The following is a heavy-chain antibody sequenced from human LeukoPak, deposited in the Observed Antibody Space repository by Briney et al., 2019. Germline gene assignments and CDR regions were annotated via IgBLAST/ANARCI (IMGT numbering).Heavy chain of an antibody. J-gene: IGHJ3*02. V-gene: IGHV3-13*01. D-gene: IGHD4-17*01. Sequence: GGSLRLSCAASGFTFSSYDMPWVRQATGKGLEWVSAIGTAGDTYYPGSVKGRFTISRENAKNSLYLQMSSLRAGDTAVYYCARDRRADYGRNDDAFDIWGQGTMVTVSS. CDR1: GFTFSSYD. CDR3: ARDRRADYGRNDDAFDI. CDR2: IGTAGDT.